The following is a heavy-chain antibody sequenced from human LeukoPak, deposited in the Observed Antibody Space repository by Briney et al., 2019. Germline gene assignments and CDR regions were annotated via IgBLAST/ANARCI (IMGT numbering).Heavy chain of an antibody. CDR2: IYYSGST. Sequence: SETLSLTCTVSGGSISSGDYYWSWIRQPSGKGLEWIGYIYYSGSTYYNPSLKSRVTISVDTSKNQFSLKLSSVTAADTAVYYCARGQYGSGSYTFWGQGTLVTVSS. V-gene: IGHV4-30-4*01. D-gene: IGHD3-10*01. CDR3: ARGQYGSGSYTF. CDR1: GGSISSGDYY. J-gene: IGHJ4*02.